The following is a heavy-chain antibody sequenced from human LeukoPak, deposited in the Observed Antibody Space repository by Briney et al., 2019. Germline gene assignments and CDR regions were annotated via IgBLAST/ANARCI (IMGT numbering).Heavy chain of an antibody. CDR2: IYYSGST. CDR1: GVSISSYY. D-gene: IGHD6-6*01. J-gene: IGHJ6*02. CDR3: ARAPESSSSYYYYYGMDV. Sequence: SETLSLTCTVSGVSISSYYWSWIRQPPGKGLEWIGYIYYSGSTNYNPSLKSRVTISVDTSKNQFSLKLSSVTAADTAVYYCARAPESSSSYYYYYGMDVWGQGTTVTVSS. V-gene: IGHV4-59*01.